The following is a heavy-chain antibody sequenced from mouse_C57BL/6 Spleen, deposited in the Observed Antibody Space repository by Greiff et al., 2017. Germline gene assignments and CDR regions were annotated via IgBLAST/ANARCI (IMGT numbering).Heavy chain of an antibody. CDR1: GYSITSGYY. J-gene: IGHJ4*01. Sequence: EVKLVESGPGLVKPSQSLSLTCSVTGYSITSGYYWNWIRQFPGNKLEWMGYISYDGSNNYNPSLKNRISITRDTSKNQFFLKLNSVTTEDTATYYCARPPFITTVVATDYYAMDYWGQGTSVTVSS. V-gene: IGHV3-6*01. D-gene: IGHD1-1*01. CDR2: ISYDGSN. CDR3: ARPPFITTVVATDYYAMDY.